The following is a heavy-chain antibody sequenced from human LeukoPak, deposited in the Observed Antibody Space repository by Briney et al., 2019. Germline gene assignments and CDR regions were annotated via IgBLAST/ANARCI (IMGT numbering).Heavy chain of an antibody. Sequence: GGSLRLSCAASGFTFSTYSMNWVRQAPGKGLEWVSSISSSSSSYIYYADSVKGRFTISRDNAKNSLFLQMNSLRAEDTALYYCARDRSTNSYAEYFFDYWGQGTLVTVSS. D-gene: IGHD5-18*01. J-gene: IGHJ4*02. CDR1: GFTFSTYS. V-gene: IGHV3-21*01. CDR3: ARDRSTNSYAEYFFDY. CDR2: ISSSSSSYI.